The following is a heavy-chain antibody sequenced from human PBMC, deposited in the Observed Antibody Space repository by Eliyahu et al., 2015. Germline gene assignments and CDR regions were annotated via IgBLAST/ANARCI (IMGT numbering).Heavy chain of an antibody. CDR1: GGSISTTSYY. CDR3: ARRASGWNVGWFDP. J-gene: IGHJ5*02. Sequence: QLQLQESGPGLVTPSETLSLTCTVSGGSISTTSYYWGWFRQSPGEGLEWIGTMYYSGTTYYNPSLKSRVTMSIDTSKNLFSLNLSSVTAADTAVYYCARRASGWNVGWFDPWGQGTLVTVSS. V-gene: IGHV4-39*01. D-gene: IGHD1-1*01. CDR2: MYYSGTT.